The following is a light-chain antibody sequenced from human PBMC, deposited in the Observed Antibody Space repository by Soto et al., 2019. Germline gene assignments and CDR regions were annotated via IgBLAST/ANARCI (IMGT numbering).Light chain of an antibody. Sequence: QSVLTQPPSASGTPGQRVTISCSGSSSNIGTNYVYWYKQLPGTAPKLLIYCNDQRPSGVPDRLSGSKSGTSASLAISGLRSEDEADYYCAAWDDNLNAYVFGSGTKVTVL. CDR3: AAWDDNLNAYV. CDR2: CND. CDR1: SSNIGTNY. V-gene: IGLV1-47*02. J-gene: IGLJ1*01.